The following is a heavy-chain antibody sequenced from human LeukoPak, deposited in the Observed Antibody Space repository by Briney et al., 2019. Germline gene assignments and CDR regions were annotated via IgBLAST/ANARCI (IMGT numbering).Heavy chain of an antibody. CDR2: ISGSGGST. Sequence: PGGSLRFSCAASGFTFSSYAMSWVRQAPGKGLEWVSAISGSGGSTYYADSVKGRFTISRDNSKNTLYLQMNSLRAEDTAVYYCAKSDQVVRGVMGIDYWGQGTLVTVSS. V-gene: IGHV3-23*01. D-gene: IGHD3-10*01. CDR1: GFTFSSYA. J-gene: IGHJ4*02. CDR3: AKSDQVVRGVMGIDY.